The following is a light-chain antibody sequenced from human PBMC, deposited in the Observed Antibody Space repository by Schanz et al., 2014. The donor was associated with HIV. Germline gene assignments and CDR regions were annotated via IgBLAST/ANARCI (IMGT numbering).Light chain of an antibody. Sequence: QSALTQPASVSGSPGQSITISCTGTSGDIGTYAAVSWYQQHPDKAPMLLIYGVTSRPSGISSRFSGSASGNTASLTISGLQAEDEAYYYCSSYRGDHTLVFGGGTKLTVL. CDR1: SGDIGTYAA. J-gene: IGLJ3*02. CDR2: GVT. CDR3: SSYRGDHTLV. V-gene: IGLV2-14*03.